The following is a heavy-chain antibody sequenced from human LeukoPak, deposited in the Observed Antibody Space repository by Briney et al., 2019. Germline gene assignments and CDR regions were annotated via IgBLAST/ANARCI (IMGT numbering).Heavy chain of an antibody. D-gene: IGHD3-9*01. CDR2: IHYSGNT. Sequence: PSETLSLTCTVSGASISAYSWSWIRQPPGKGLEWIGCIHYSGNTHCNPSLESRVTLSVDTSKNQFSLKLSSVTAADTAVYYCARHGRESRYFDWLLYYIDHWGRGALVTVSS. CDR3: ARHGRESRYFDWLLYYIDH. J-gene: IGHJ4*02. CDR1: GASISAYS. V-gene: IGHV4-59*08.